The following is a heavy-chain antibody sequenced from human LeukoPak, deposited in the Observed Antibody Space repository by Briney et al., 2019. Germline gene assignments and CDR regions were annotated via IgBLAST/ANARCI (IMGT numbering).Heavy chain of an antibody. CDR3: ARGATIPGDYYYYGMDV. V-gene: IGHV3-11*01. CDR1: GFTFSDYY. CDR2: ISSSGSTI. J-gene: IGHJ6*02. Sequence: GGSLRLSCAASGFTFSDYYMSWIRQAPGKGLEWASYISSSGSTIYYADSVKGRFTISRDNAKNSLYLQMNSLRAEDTAVYYCARGATIPGDYYYYGMDVWGQGTTVTVSS. D-gene: IGHD5-12*01.